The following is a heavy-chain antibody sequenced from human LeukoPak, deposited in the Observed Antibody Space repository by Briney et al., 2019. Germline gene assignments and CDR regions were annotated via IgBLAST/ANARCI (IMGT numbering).Heavy chain of an antibody. V-gene: IGHV3-21*01. J-gene: IGHJ4*02. CDR1: GFTFSSYS. CDR3: ARDPIVVVTAGGYFDY. Sequence: PGGSLRLSCAASGFTFSSYSMNWDRQAPGKGLEWVSSISSSSSYIYYADSVKGRFTISRDNAKNSLYLQMNSLRAEDTAVYYCARDPIVVVTAGGYFDYWGQGTLVTVSS. D-gene: IGHD2-21*02. CDR2: ISSSSSYI.